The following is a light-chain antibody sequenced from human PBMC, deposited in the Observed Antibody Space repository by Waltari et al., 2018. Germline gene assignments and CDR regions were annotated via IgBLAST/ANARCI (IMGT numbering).Light chain of an antibody. Sequence: EIVLTQSPGTLSLSPGERATPACRASQSVSRTLAWYPQKPGQAPRHLIYGASTRATGIPDRFSGSGSGTDFSLTISRLEPEDFAVYYCQHYVRLAVTFGQGTKVEIK. CDR2: GAS. J-gene: IGKJ1*01. CDR3: QHYVRLAVT. CDR1: QSVSRT. V-gene: IGKV3-20*01.